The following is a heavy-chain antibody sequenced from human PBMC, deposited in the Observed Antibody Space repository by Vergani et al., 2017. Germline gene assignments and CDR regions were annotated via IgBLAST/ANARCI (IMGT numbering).Heavy chain of an antibody. D-gene: IGHD3-16*02. V-gene: IGHV1-18*01. J-gene: IGHJ4*02. CDR1: GYTFTSYG. Sequence: QVQLVQSGAEVKKPGSSVKVSCKASGYTFTSYGISWVRQAPGQGLEWMGWISAYNGNTNYAQKLQGRVTMTTDTSTSTAYMELRSLRSDDTAVYYCARADEITFGGVIVGFDYWGQGTLVTVSS. CDR3: ARADEITFGGVIVGFDY. CDR2: ISAYNGNT.